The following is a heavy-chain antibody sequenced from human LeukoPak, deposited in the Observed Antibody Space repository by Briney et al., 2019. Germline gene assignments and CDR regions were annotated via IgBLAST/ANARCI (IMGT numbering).Heavy chain of an antibody. CDR1: GFTFSSYA. V-gene: IGHV3-23*01. CDR2: ISGSGGST. J-gene: IGHJ4*02. CDR3: AKDRFYLSVVPPDGFDY. Sequence: GGSLRLSCAASGFTFSSYAMSWVRQAPGKRLEWVSAISGSGGSTYYADSVKGRFTISRDNSKNTLYLQMNSLRAEDTAVYYCAKDRFYLSVVPPDGFDYWGEGTLVTVSS. D-gene: IGHD3-22*01.